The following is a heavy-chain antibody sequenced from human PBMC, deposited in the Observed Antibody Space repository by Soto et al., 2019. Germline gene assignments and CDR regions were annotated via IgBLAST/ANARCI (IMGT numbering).Heavy chain of an antibody. D-gene: IGHD3-10*01. V-gene: IGHV4-34*01. CDR3: PRSLILWFGELSRRGGYYYYKDL. J-gene: IGHJ6*03. CDR2: INDTGNI. Sequence: QVQLQQWGAGLLKPSETLSLTCAVYGGSFSGYQWTWIRQTPGKGLEWIGEINDTGNINYNPSLTIRATIVVDTPKQQISPKLTSVTAAAPAVYYCPRSLILWFGELSRRGGYYYYKDLWGRGTTVTVSS. CDR1: GGSFSGYQ.